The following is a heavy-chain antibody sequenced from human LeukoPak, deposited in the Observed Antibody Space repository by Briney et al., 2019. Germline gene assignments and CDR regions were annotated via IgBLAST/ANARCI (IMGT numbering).Heavy chain of an antibody. V-gene: IGHV4-34*01. D-gene: IGHD3-3*01. Sequence: SETLSLTCAVYGGSFSSYYWSWIRQPPGKGLEWIGEINHSGSTNYNPSLKSRVTISVDTSKNQFSLKLSSVTAADTAVYYCARGITIFGVVYWYFDLWGRGTLVTASS. CDR3: ARGITIFGVVYWYFDL. CDR1: GGSFSSYY. J-gene: IGHJ2*01. CDR2: INHSGST.